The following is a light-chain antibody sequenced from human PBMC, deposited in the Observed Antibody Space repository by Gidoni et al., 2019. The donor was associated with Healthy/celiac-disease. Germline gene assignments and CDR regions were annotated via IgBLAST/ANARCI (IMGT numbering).Light chain of an antibody. Sequence: IVMTQPPDSLAVSLCERATINCKSSQSVLYSSNNKNYLAWYQQKPGQSPKLLIYAASTRETGVPYRFSGSGSGTDFTLTISSLQAEDVAVYYCQQFYSSPLTFGQGTKVEIK. CDR1: QSVLYSSNNKNY. CDR2: AAS. V-gene: IGKV4-1*01. CDR3: QQFYSSPLT. J-gene: IGKJ1*01.